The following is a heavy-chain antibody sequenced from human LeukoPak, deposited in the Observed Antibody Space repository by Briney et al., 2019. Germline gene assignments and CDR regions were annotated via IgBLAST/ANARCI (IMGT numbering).Heavy chain of an antibody. CDR2: ISGSGGST. CDR1: GFTFDDYG. D-gene: IGHD2-15*01. CDR3: ANMRAYCSGGSCSNDY. V-gene: IGHV3-23*01. J-gene: IGHJ4*02. Sequence: GGSLRLSCAASGFTFDDYGMSWVRQAPGKGLEWVSAISGSGGSTYYADSVKGRFTISRDNSKNTLYLQMNSLRAEDTAVYYCANMRAYCSGGSCSNDYWGQGTLVTVSS.